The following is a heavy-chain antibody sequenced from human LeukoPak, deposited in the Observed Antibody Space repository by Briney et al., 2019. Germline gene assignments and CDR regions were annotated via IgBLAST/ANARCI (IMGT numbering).Heavy chain of an antibody. D-gene: IGHD2-15*01. V-gene: IGHV1-18*01. J-gene: IGHJ3*02. CDR3: ARSRRGYDGAFDI. CDR2: ISAYNGNT. Sequence: ASVKVSCKASGYTFTSYAMHWVRQAPGQGPEWMGWISAYNGNTNYAQKLQGRVTMTTDTSTSTAYMELRSLRSDDTAVYYCARSRRGYDGAFDIWGQGTMVTVSS. CDR1: GYTFTSYA.